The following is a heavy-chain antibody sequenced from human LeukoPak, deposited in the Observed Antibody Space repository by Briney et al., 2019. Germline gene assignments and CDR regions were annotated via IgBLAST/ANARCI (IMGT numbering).Heavy chain of an antibody. CDR1: GGSISSSSYY. D-gene: IGHD5-24*01. J-gene: IGHJ4*02. CDR3: ARRYRGGYNY. CDR2: IYYSGNT. Sequence: SETLSLTCTVSGGSISSSSYYWGWIRQPPGKGLEWIGSIYYSGNTYYNPSLKSRVTISVDTSKNQYSLKLSSVTAADTAVYYCARRYRGGYNYWGQGTLVTVSS. V-gene: IGHV4-39*01.